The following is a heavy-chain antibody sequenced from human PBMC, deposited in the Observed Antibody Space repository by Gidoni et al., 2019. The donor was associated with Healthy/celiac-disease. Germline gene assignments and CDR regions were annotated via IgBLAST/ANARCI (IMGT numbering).Heavy chain of an antibody. CDR1: AGSCSGYY. Sequence: QVQLQQAGAGLRKPSETLALTCALHAGSCSGYYWRWIRQRPGKGQEWIGEINHSWSTKYNPSLKSVVTISVDTSKNQFSLKLCSVTAADTAVYYCARRPYESSGYSRLGAFDIWGQGTMVTVSS. CDR3: ARRPYESSGYSRLGAFDI. D-gene: IGHD3-22*01. CDR2: INHSWST. V-gene: IGHV4-34*01. J-gene: IGHJ3*02.